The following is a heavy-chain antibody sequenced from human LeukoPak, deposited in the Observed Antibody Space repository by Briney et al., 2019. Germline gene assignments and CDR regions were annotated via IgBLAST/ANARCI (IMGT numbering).Heavy chain of an antibody. CDR2: MNPNSGNT. CDR1: GYTFTSYD. Sequence: ASVKVSCKASGYTFTSYDINWVRQAPGQGLEWMGWMNPNSGNTGYAQKFQGRFTMTWDTSITTAYMELSSLRSEDTAVYYCAREYRHQPDWGQGTLVTVSS. V-gene: IGHV1-8*01. CDR3: AREYRHQPD. J-gene: IGHJ4*02. D-gene: IGHD5-12*01.